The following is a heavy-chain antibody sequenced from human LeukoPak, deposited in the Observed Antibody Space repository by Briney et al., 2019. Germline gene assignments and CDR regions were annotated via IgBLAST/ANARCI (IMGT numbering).Heavy chain of an antibody. CDR2: IIPTLGIA. CDR1: GGTFSSYA. V-gene: IGHV1-69*04. Sequence: GASVKVSCKASGGTFSSYAISWVRQAPGQGLEWMGRIIPTLGIANYAQKFQGRVTITADKSTSTAYMELSSLRSEDTAVYYCARDKLVGAIDYWGQGTLVTVSS. J-gene: IGHJ4*02. D-gene: IGHD1-26*01. CDR3: ARDKLVGAIDY.